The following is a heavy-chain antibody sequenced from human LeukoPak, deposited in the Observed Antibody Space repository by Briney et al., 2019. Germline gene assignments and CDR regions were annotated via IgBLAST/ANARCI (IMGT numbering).Heavy chain of an antibody. CDR2: ISGSGDIT. CDR3: AKEVDEEIANYYDSSGYRY. V-gene: IGHV3-23*01. Sequence: GGSLRLSCAASGFTFSSYAMSWVRQAPGKGLEWVSAISGSGDITYYADSVKGRFTISRDNSKNTLSLQMNSLRAEDTAVYYCAKEVDEEIANYYDSSGYRYWGQGTLVTVSS. J-gene: IGHJ4*02. CDR1: GFTFSSYA. D-gene: IGHD3-22*01.